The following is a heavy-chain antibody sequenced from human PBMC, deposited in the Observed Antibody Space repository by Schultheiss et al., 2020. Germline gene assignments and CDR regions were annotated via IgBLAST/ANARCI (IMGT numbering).Heavy chain of an antibody. V-gene: IGHV4-34*01. Sequence: SETLSLTCAVYGGSFSGYYWGWIRQPPGKGLEWIGSIYYSGSTYYNPSLKSRVTISVDTSKYYFSLKLSSVTAADTAVYYCARGATKARPNYFDYWGQGTVVTVSS. D-gene: IGHD1-26*01. CDR1: GGSFSGYY. CDR3: ARGATKARPNYFDY. CDR2: IYYSGST. J-gene: IGHJ4*02.